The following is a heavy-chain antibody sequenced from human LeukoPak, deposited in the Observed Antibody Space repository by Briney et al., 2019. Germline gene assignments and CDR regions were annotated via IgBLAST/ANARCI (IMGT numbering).Heavy chain of an antibody. J-gene: IGHJ4*02. CDR3: ARGTVGSGWYYFDY. Sequence: SETLSLTCTVSGGSISSSSYYWGWIRQPPGKGLEWIGSIYYSGSTYYNPSLKSRVTISVDTSKNQFSLKLSSVTAADTAVYYCARGTVGSGWYYFDYWGQGTLVTVSS. CDR1: GGSISSSSYY. CDR2: IYYSGST. D-gene: IGHD6-19*01. V-gene: IGHV4-39*07.